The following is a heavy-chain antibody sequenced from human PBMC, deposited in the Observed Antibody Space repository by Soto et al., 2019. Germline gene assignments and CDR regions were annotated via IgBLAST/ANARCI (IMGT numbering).Heavy chain of an antibody. D-gene: IGHD3-16*01. J-gene: IGHJ6*02. V-gene: IGHV3-30*18. Sequence: LRLSGEASGFAFSSYAIHWVRQAPCKGLEWVGVISYDGNYIYYADSVKGRFTISRDNSKNTLYVQVNSLRPEDTAVYYCAKGILSATIGPYAMDGWGQGTTVTVSS. CDR2: ISYDGNYI. CDR1: GFAFSSYA. CDR3: AKGILSATIGPYAMDG.